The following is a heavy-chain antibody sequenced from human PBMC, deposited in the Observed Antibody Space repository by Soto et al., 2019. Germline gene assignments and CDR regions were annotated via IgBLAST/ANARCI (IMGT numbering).Heavy chain of an antibody. D-gene: IGHD3-10*01. J-gene: IGHJ5*02. Sequence: GGSLSLSCVVSGFTFRNYWMNWVRQVPGKGLVWVSRIRPDGIETNYADSVKGRFTISRDNAENTLYLHMSLLTAEDTAVYFCTRDRVLGSGSSDTWGQGTLVTVSS. V-gene: IGHV3-74*01. CDR1: GFTFRNYW. CDR3: TRDRVLGSGSSDT. CDR2: IRPDGIET.